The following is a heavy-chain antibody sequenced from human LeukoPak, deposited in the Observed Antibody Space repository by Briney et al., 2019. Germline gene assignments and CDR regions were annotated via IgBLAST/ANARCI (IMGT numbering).Heavy chain of an antibody. CDR2: MNPNSGNT. CDR1: GYTFTSYD. CDR3: ANHCSSTSCSTNY. D-gene: IGHD2-2*01. J-gene: IGHJ4*02. V-gene: IGHV1-8*01. Sequence: ASVTVSCMASGYTFTSYDINWVRQATGQGLEWMGWMNPNSGNTGYAQKFQGRVTMTRNTSISTAYMELSSLRSEDTAVYYCANHCSSTSCSTNYWGQGTLVTVSS.